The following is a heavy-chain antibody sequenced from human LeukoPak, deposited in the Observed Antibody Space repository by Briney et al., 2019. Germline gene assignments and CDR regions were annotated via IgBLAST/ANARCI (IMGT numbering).Heavy chain of an antibody. D-gene: IGHD4-23*01. CDR2: INHSGST. Sequence: SETLSLTCAVSGGSFSGCYWSWIRQPPGEGLEDIGEINHSGSTNYNPSRKSRVSISVDTSKNQFSLKLNSVTAADTAVYYCATIDFGGNFNWGRGTLVTVSS. CDR3: ATIDFGGNFN. V-gene: IGHV4-34*01. J-gene: IGHJ4*02. CDR1: GGSFSGCY.